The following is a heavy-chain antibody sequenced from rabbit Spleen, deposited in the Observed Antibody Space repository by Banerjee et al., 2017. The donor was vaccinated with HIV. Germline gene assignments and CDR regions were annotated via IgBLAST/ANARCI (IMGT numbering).Heavy chain of an antibody. V-gene: IGHV1S47*01. Sequence: QEQLEESGGGLVKPEGSLTLTCKASGFSFSDRDVMCWVRQAPGKGLEWIGYIDPVFGSAYYASWVNGRFSISRENTQNTVSLQLNSLTAADTATYFCARGGGLWGPGTLVTVS. J-gene: IGHJ4*01. CDR3: ARGGGL. CDR2: IDPVFGSA. CDR1: GFSFSDRDV.